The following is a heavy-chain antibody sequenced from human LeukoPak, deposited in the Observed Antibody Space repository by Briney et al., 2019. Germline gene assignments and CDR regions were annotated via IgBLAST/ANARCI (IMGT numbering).Heavy chain of an antibody. CDR1: GFTFSSYA. D-gene: IGHD3-10*01. CDR3: AKSRAGSGSYYNSPFDY. CDR2: ISGSGGST. J-gene: IGHJ4*02. Sequence: PGASLRLSCGASGFTFSSYAMSWVRQAPGKGLEWVPSISGSGGSTYYADSVKGQFTISRDNSKNTLYLQMNSLRAEDTAVYYCAKSRAGSGSYYNSPFDYWGQGTLVTVSS. V-gene: IGHV3-23*01.